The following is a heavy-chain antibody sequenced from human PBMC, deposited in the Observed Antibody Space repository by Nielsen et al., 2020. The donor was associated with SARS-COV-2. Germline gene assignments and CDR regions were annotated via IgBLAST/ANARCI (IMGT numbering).Heavy chain of an antibody. CDR2: VNDSGST. CDR1: GGALSAYG. J-gene: IGHJ6*02. Sequence: SETLSLTCGVYGGALSAYGCTWVREPPGKGLEWRGEVNDSGSTNYKASLSSRVTISGDASKRQVSLKLSSVTAADTALYFCARGNYDFLSGSDISLYGLDVWGQGTTVTVSS. CDR3: ARGNYDFLSGSDISLYGLDV. D-gene: IGHD3-3*01. V-gene: IGHV4-34*01.